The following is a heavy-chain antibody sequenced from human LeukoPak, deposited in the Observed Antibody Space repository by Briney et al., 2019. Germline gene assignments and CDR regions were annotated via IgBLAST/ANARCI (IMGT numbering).Heavy chain of an antibody. D-gene: IGHD2-15*01. V-gene: IGHV1-18*04. CDR1: GYTFKSHG. CDR3: ARDKGYCSGGSCYYWFDP. Sequence: GASVKVSCKASGYTFKSHGISWVRQAPGQGLEWMGWISVYNGNTNYAQKCQGRVTMTTDTSTSTAYMELRSLRSDDTAVYYCARDKGYCSGGSCYYWFDPWGQGTLVTVSS. J-gene: IGHJ5*02. CDR2: ISVYNGNT.